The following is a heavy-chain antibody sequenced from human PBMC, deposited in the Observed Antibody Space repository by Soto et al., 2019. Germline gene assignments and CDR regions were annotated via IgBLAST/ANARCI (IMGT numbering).Heavy chain of an antibody. J-gene: IGHJ4*02. CDR1: GYSLTSYW. V-gene: IGHV5-51*01. D-gene: IGHD3-22*01. CDR3: ARAYYDSSGFLAY. Sequence: GESLKISCKGSGYSLTSYWIGWVRQMPGKGLEWMGIIYPGDSDTRYSPSFQGQVTISADKSISTAYLQWSSLKASDTAMYYCARAYYDSSGFLAYWGQGTLVTVSS. CDR2: IYPGDSDT.